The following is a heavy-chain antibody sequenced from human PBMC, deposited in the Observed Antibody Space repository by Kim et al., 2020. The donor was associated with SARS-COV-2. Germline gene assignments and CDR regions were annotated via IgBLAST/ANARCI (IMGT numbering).Heavy chain of an antibody. CDR1: GFTFSSYG. V-gene: IGHV3-33*01. CDR2: IWYDGSNK. D-gene: IGHD3-22*01. J-gene: IGHJ3*02. CDR3: ARTYYYDRSGYYKMEAFDI. Sequence: GGSLRLSCAASGFTFSSYGMHWVRQAPGKGLEWVAVIWYDGSNKYYADSVKGRFTISRDNSKNTLYLQMNSLRAEDTAVYYCARTYYYDRSGYYKMEAFDIWGQGTMVTVSS.